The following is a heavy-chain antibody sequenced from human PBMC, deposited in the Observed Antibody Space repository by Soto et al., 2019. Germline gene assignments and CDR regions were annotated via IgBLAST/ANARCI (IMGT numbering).Heavy chain of an antibody. D-gene: IGHD3-22*01. CDR2: ISAYNGNT. Sequence: QVQLVRSGAEVKKPGASVKVSCKASGYTFTSYGISWVRQAPGQGLEWMGWISAYNGNTNYAQKLQGRVTMTTDTSTSTAYMELKSLRSDETAVYFCGRGPHYYDSSGYYCAFDIWGQGTMVTVSS. V-gene: IGHV1-18*01. CDR3: GRGPHYYDSSGYYCAFDI. CDR1: GYTFTSYG. J-gene: IGHJ3*02.